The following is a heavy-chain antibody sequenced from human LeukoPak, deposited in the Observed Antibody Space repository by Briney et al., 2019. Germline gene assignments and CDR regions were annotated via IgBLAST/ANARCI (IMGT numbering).Heavy chain of an antibody. J-gene: IGHJ6*02. CDR1: GFTFSSYG. CDR2: IWYDGSNK. V-gene: IGHV3-33*08. CDR3: ARDNGMDV. Sequence: GGSLRLSCAASGFTFSSYGMHWVRQAPDKGLEWMAVIWYDGSNKYYADSVKGRFTISRDNSKNTLYLQMNSLRAEDTAVYYCARDNGMDVWGQGTTVTVSS.